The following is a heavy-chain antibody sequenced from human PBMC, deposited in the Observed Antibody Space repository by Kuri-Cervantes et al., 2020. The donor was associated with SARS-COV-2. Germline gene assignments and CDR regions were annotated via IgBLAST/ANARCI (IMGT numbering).Heavy chain of an antibody. V-gene: IGHV4-34*01. CDR3: ARGPRDFWSGYYDYYYMDV. Sequence: SQTLSLTCAVYGVSFSGYYWSWIRQPPGKGLEWIGEINHSGSTNYNPSLKSRVTISVDTSKNQFSLKLSSVTAADTAVYYCARGPRDFWSGYYDYYYMDVWGKGTTVTVSS. J-gene: IGHJ6*03. CDR1: GVSFSGYY. D-gene: IGHD3-3*01. CDR2: INHSGST.